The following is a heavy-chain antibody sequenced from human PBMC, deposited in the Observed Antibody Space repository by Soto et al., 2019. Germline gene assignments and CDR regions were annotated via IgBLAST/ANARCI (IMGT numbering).Heavy chain of an antibody. CDR3: ARRPEGRYYDSSGNAFDV. D-gene: IGHD3-22*01. Sequence: ASVKVSCKASGYTFTSYAIHWVRQAPGQRLEWMGWINAGNGNTKYSQKFQGRVTITRDTSASTAYMELSSLRSEDTAVYYCARRPEGRYYDSSGNAFDVWGQGTMVTVSS. CDR1: GYTFTSYA. V-gene: IGHV1-3*01. CDR2: INAGNGNT. J-gene: IGHJ3*01.